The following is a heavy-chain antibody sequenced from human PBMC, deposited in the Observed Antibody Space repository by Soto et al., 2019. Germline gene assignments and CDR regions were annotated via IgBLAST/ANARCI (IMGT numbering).Heavy chain of an antibody. V-gene: IGHV4-38-2*02. D-gene: IGHD5-12*01. J-gene: IGHJ4*02. Sequence: PSETLSLTCAVSGYSISSGCFWGWIRQPPGKGLEWIANMYHDGNTHYNPSLKSRVTMSVDTSKNQFSLKLNTVAAAETAMYYSAREAYNGCDSYDYWGQGILVTVSS. CDR1: GYSISSGCF. CDR3: AREAYNGCDSYDY. CDR2: MYHDGNT.